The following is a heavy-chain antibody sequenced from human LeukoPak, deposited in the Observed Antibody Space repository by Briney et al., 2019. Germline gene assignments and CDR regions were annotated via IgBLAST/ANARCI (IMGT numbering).Heavy chain of an antibody. D-gene: IGHD1-1*01. CDR3: ERAQVETPTDS. CDR1: GFTLSSYT. V-gene: IGHV3-74*01. CDR2: FTSDGNSM. J-gene: IGHJ4*02. Sequence: PGGSLRLSCAASGFTLSSYTMYWVRQAPGRGLVWVARFTSDGNSMTYADFVKGRLTVSRDIAKNTLYLQMNSLRAEDTAVYYWERAQVETPTDSWAQGPLVTVSS.